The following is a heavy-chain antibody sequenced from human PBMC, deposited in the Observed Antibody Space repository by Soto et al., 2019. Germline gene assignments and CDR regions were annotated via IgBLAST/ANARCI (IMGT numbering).Heavy chain of an antibody. V-gene: IGHV3-7*03. CDR3: ARDPDYGDYGEGY. CDR1: GFTFSSYW. D-gene: IGHD4-17*01. CDR2: IKQDGSDK. Sequence: PGGSLTLSCAASGFTFSSYWMSWVRQAPGKGLEWVANIKQDGSDKYYVDSVKGRFTISRDNAKNSLYLQMNSLRAEDTAVYYCARDPDYGDYGEGYWGQGTLVTVSS. J-gene: IGHJ4*02.